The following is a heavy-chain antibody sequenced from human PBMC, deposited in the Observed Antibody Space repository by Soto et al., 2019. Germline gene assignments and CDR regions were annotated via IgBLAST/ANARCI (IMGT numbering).Heavy chain of an antibody. Sequence: KTSETLSLTCAVYGGSFSGYYWSWIRQPPGKGLEWIGEINHSGSTNYNPSLKSRVTISVDTSKNQFSLKLSSVTAADTAVYYCATPIAAAGSAEYFQHWGQGTLVTVSS. J-gene: IGHJ1*01. V-gene: IGHV4-34*01. D-gene: IGHD6-13*01. CDR1: GGSFSGYY. CDR2: INHSGST. CDR3: ATPIAAAGSAEYFQH.